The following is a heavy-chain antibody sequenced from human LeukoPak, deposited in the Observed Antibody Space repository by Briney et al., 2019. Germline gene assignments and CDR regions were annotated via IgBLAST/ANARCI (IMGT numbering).Heavy chain of an antibody. Sequence: GGSLRLSCAASGFTVSSNYMSWVRQAPGKGLEWVSVIYSGGSTYYADSVKGRFTISRDNSKNTLYLQMNSLRAEDTAVYYCARTDRSEGGAFDIWGQGTMVTVSS. D-gene: IGHD3-22*01. CDR1: GFTVSSNY. CDR2: IYSGGST. J-gene: IGHJ3*02. V-gene: IGHV3-53*01. CDR3: ARTDRSEGGAFDI.